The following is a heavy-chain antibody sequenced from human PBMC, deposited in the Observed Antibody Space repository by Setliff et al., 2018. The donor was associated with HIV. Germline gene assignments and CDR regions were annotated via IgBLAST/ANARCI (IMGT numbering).Heavy chain of an antibody. CDR2: IKQDGSET. J-gene: IGHJ3*02. V-gene: IGHV3-7*03. Sequence: PGGSLRLSCAAPGLTFEYYGRTWVRQAPGKGLEWVANIKQDGSETYSVDSVKGRFTISRDNAKNSLYLQMNSLRVEDTAVYYCARDPYNSNAFSFGAFDIWGQGTMVTVSS. CDR3: ARDPYNSNAFSFGAFDI. D-gene: IGHD3-22*01. CDR1: GLTFEYYG.